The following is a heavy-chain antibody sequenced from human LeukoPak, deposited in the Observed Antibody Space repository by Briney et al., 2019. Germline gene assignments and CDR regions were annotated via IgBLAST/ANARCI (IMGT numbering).Heavy chain of an antibody. J-gene: IGHJ4*02. CDR2: IYHSGST. Sequence: PSETLSLTCTVSGGSISSGGYYWSWIRQPPGKGLEWIGYIYHSGSTYYNPSLKSRVTISVDTSKNQFSLRLSSVTAADTAMYYCATVYDASGYYGGAFDYWGQGTLVTVSS. D-gene: IGHD3-22*01. CDR3: ATVYDASGYYGGAFDY. CDR1: GGSISSGGYY. V-gene: IGHV4-30-2*01.